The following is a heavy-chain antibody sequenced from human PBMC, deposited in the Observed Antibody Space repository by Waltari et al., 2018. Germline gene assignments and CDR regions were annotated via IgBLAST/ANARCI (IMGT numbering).Heavy chain of an antibody. CDR1: GFTFSTYG. D-gene: IGHD2-15*01. V-gene: IGHV3-30*18. CDR3: AKDDGGIGGYSYNWRLLGLDY. Sequence: QVQLVESGGGVVQPGRSLSLSCAASGFTFSTYGMHWVRQAPGKGLAWVATRSYGGSNKSYADAVKGLFTSSRDNSKNTLYLQMSSLRVEDTALYYCAKDDGGIGGYSYNWRLLGLDYWGQGTLVTVSS. J-gene: IGHJ4*02. CDR2: RSYGGSNK.